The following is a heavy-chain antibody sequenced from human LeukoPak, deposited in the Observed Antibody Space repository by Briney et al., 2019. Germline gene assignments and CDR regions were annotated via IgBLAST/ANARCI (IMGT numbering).Heavy chain of an antibody. Sequence: PSETLSLTCTVSGGSISSYYWSWIRQPAGKALEGIGRIYTSGSTNYNPSLKSRVTMSVDTSKNQFSLKLSSVTAADTAVYYCARDGLGLSVVVPAAAMGYYYMDVWGKGTTVTVSS. CDR3: ARDGLGLSVVVPAAAMGYYYMDV. D-gene: IGHD2-2*01. J-gene: IGHJ6*03. V-gene: IGHV4-4*07. CDR1: GGSISSYY. CDR2: IYTSGST.